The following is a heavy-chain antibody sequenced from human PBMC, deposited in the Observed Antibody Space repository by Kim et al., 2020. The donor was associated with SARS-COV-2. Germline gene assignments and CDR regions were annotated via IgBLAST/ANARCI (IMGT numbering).Heavy chain of an antibody. CDR3: ARDYNYIVDY. V-gene: IGHV1-18*01. D-gene: IGHD3-16*01. CDR2: ISAHNGDT. J-gene: IGHJ4*02. Sequence: ASVKVSCKTSGYTFTSSGITWVRQAPGQGLEWMGWISAHNGDTNYAQKFQGRVTVTTDTSTGTAYMELRSLRSDDTAMYYCARDYNYIVDYWGQGTQLTVSS. CDR1: GYTFTSSG.